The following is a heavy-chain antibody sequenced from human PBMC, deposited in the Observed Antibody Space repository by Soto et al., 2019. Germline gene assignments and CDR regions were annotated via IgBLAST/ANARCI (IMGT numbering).Heavy chain of an antibody. CDR3: ATDRHRHDYGDYVSY. CDR2: ISGSGGST. J-gene: IGHJ4*02. V-gene: IGHV3-23*01. D-gene: IGHD4-17*01. Sequence: SCKTSGGTFSSYTMICARQAPGKGLEWVSAISGSGGSTYYADSVKGRFTISRDNSKNTLYLQMNSLRAEDTAVYYCATDRHRHDYGDYVSYWGQGTLVTVS. CDR1: GGTFSSYT.